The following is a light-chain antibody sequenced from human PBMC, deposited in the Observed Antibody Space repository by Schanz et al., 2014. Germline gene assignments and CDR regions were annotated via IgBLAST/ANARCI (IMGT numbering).Light chain of an antibody. CDR3: HQYINSPFT. CDR2: AAS. Sequence: EIVLTQSPDTLSLSPGERATLSCRASQRVDSSYLTWYQKKPGQAPRLVISAASRRATGIPDRFSGSGSGTDFTLTISRLEPEDFAVYYCHQYINSPFTFGPGTKLDLK. V-gene: IGKV3-20*01. CDR1: QRVDSSY. J-gene: IGKJ3*01.